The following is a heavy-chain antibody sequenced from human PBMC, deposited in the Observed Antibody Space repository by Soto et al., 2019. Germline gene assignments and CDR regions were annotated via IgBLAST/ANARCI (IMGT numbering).Heavy chain of an antibody. V-gene: IGHV1-18*01. CDR3: ARFTSSGWYRGGVDY. J-gene: IGHJ4*02. CDR1: VYTFSSYG. D-gene: IGHD6-19*01. CDR2: ISAYNGTT. Sequence: ASLKVSCKASVYTFSSYGISWVRQAPRQGLEWMGWISAYNGTTNYAQKLKGRVTITTDTSTRTAYMELRSLRSDDTAVYYCARFTSSGWYRGGVDYWGQGTLVTVSS.